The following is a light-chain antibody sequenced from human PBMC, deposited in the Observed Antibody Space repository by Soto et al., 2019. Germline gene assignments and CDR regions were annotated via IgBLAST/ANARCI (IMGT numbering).Light chain of an antibody. Sequence: DIQMTQSPSTLSASVGDRVTITCRASQTISSSLAWYQQRPGKSPNLLIFDASSLEFGVPARFSGSGSGTQFTLTISSLQPDEYATYYCQQYHGYYTFGQGTKLQIK. CDR3: QQYHGYYT. CDR1: QTISSS. J-gene: IGKJ2*01. CDR2: DAS. V-gene: IGKV1-5*01.